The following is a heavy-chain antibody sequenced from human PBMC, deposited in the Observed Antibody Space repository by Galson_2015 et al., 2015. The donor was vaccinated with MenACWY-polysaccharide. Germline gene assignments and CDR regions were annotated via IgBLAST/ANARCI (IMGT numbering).Heavy chain of an antibody. CDR3: AHSRGGILVPFDF. CDR1: GFSLYTGGVG. D-gene: IGHD3-16*01. CDR2: IYWNDDY. Sequence: PALVKPTQTLTLTCTFSGFSLYTGGVGGAWIRQPPGKALEWLALIYWNDDYDHSPPLKSRLTITTDTSQNQVVLTMTNMDPVDTATYYCAHSRGGILVPFDFWGQGILVTVAS. V-gene: IGHV2-5*01. J-gene: IGHJ4*02.